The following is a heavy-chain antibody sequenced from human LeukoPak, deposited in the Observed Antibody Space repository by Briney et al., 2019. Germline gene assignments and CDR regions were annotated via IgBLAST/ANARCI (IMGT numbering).Heavy chain of an antibody. CDR2: INYRGSNS. CDR3: TRGDPDY. J-gene: IGHJ4*02. D-gene: IGHD2-21*02. V-gene: IGHV3-7*01. CDR1: GFTFSSYG. Sequence: PGGSLRLSCAASGFTFSSYGMHWVRQAPGKGLEWVANINYRGSNSYLVDSVKGRFTISRDNAKNSLFLQMNSLRAEDTAVYYCTRGDPDYWGQGTLVTVSS.